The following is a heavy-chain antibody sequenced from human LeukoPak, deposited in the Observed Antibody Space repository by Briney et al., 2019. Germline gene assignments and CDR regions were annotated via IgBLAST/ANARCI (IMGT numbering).Heavy chain of an antibody. D-gene: IGHD2-8*02. Sequence: GRSLRLSCAASGFTFRNFPMTWVRQAPGKGLEWASSISENSARIYYADSVKGRFTISRDNSKNTLSLQMNRLRAEDTALYFCAKYVLVTGADSFDIWGQGMMVTVSS. J-gene: IGHJ3*02. CDR1: GFTFRNFP. V-gene: IGHV3-23*01. CDR3: AKYVLVTGADSFDI. CDR2: ISENSARI.